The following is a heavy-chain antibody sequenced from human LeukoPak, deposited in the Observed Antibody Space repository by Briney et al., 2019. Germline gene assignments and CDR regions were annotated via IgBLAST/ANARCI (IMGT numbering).Heavy chain of an antibody. Sequence: GGSLRLSCAASGFTFSSYAMSWVRQAPGKGLEWVSAISGSGGSTYYADSVKGRFTISRDNSKNTLYLQMNSLRAEDTAVYYCAKDLFEFYGMITFGGVIDHWGQGTLVTVSS. V-gene: IGHV3-23*01. CDR3: AKDLFEFYGMITFGGVIDH. J-gene: IGHJ5*02. CDR2: ISGSGGST. CDR1: GFTFSSYA. D-gene: IGHD3-16*01.